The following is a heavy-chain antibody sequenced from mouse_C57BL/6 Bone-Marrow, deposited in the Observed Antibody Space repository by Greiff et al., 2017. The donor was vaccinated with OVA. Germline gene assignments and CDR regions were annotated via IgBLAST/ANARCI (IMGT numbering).Heavy chain of an antibody. Sequence: EVKLVESGPGLAKPSQTLSLTCSVTGYSITSDYWNWIRKFPGNKLEYMGYISYSGSTYYNPSLKSRISITRDTSKNQYYLQLNSVTTEDTATYYCARSSHYYGSSPWYFDVWGTGTTVTVSS. CDR1: GYSITSDY. D-gene: IGHD1-1*01. V-gene: IGHV3-8*01. J-gene: IGHJ1*03. CDR3: ARSSHYYGSSPWYFDV. CDR2: ISYSGST.